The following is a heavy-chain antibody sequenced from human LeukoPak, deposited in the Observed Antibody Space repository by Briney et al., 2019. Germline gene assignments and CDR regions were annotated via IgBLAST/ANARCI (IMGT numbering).Heavy chain of an antibody. V-gene: IGHV3-74*03. CDR1: GFPFSSYW. Sequence: GGSLRLSCEPSGFPFSSYWMLWVRQAPGKGLVWVSRISGDGTIKTCADFVRGRFTISRDNTKNILYLQMNSLKVEDTATYFCSRSQFDYWGQGVLVTVSP. J-gene: IGHJ4*02. CDR2: ISGDGTIK. CDR3: SRSQFDY.